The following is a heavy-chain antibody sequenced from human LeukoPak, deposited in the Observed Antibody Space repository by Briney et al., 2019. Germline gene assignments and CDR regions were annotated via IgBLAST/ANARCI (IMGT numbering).Heavy chain of an antibody. CDR2: ISWNSGSI. CDR3: ARGYCSSTSCYRFDY. V-gene: IGHV3-9*01. CDR1: GFTFDDYA. J-gene: IGHJ4*02. Sequence: PGRSLRLSCAASGFTFDDYAMHWVRQAPGKGLEWVSGISWNSGSIGYADSVKGRFTISRDNAKNSLYLQMNSLRAEDTALYYCARGYCSSTSCYRFDYWGQGTLVTVSS. D-gene: IGHD2-2*02.